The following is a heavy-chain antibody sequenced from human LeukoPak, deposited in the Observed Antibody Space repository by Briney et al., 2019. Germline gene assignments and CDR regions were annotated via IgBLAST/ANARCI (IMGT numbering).Heavy chain of an antibody. D-gene: IGHD3-22*01. CDR1: GGTFSSYA. V-gene: IGHV1-69*13. J-gene: IGHJ6*02. Sequence: SLKVSCKASGGTFSSYAISWVRQAPGQGLEWMGGIKTNFGTANYAQKFQGRVTITADESTSTAYMELSSLRSEDTAVYYCARSLLRGVPEHYYYYGMDVWGQGTTVTVSS. CDR2: IKTNFGTA. CDR3: ARSLLRGVPEHYYYYGMDV.